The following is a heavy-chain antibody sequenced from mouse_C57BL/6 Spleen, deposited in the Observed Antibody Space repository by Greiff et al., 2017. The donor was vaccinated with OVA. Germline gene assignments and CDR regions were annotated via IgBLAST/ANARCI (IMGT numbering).Heavy chain of an antibody. V-gene: IGHV1-76*01. CDR3: ARNHGRSYAMDY. J-gene: IGHJ4*01. D-gene: IGHD1-1*01. CDR2: IYPGSGNT. CDR1: GYTFTDYY. Sequence: VQLQQSGAELVRPGASVKLSCKASGYTFTDYYINWVKQRPGQGLEWIARIYPGSGNTYYNEKFKGKATLTAEKSSSTAYMQLSSLTAEDSAVYFCARNHGRSYAMDYWGQGTSVTVSS.